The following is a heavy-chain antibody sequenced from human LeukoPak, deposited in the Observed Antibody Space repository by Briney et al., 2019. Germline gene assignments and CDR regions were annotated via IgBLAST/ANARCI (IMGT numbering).Heavy chain of an antibody. CDR1: GFTFSSYS. J-gene: IGHJ4*02. Sequence: GGSLRLSCAVSGFTFSSYSMNWVRQAPGKGLEWVSYISSSSSTIHYADSVKGRFTISRDNAKNSLYLQMNSLRAEDTAVYYCARDFHRRLYDSSGYYPYWGQGTLVTVSS. D-gene: IGHD3-22*01. CDR2: ISSSSSTI. V-gene: IGHV3-48*01. CDR3: ARDFHRRLYDSSGYYPY.